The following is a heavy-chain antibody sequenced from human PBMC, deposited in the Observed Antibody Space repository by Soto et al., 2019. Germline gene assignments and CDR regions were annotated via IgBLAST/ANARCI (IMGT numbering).Heavy chain of an antibody. CDR2: INAGDGNT. Sequence: QVQLVQSGAEVKKPGASVKVSCKASGYTFTSYAMHWVRQAPGQRLEWMGWINAGDGNTKYSQKFQGRVTITRDTSASTAYMELSSLRSEDTAVYYCASSSGSYWQLDYWGQGTLVTVSS. D-gene: IGHD1-26*01. CDR3: ASSSGSYWQLDY. CDR1: GYTFTSYA. J-gene: IGHJ4*02. V-gene: IGHV1-3*01.